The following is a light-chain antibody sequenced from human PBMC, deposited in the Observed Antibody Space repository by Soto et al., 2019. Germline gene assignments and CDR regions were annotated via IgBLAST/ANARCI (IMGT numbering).Light chain of an antibody. CDR1: QTFSSH. J-gene: IGKJ5*01. CDR2: DAS. V-gene: IGKV3-11*01. CDR3: QQRSNWPPVIT. Sequence: EIVLTQSPATLSLSPGERATLSCRASQTFSSHLAWYQQKPGQAPRLLIYDASKRATGIPARFSGRGSGTDFTLTISSLEPEDFAVYYCQQRSNWPPVITFGQGTRQEIK.